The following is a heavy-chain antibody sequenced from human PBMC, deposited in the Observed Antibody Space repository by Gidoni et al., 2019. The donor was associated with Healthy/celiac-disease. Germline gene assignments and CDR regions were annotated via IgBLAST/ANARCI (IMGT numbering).Heavy chain of an antibody. CDR3: ARVGGPNYYYYGMDV. V-gene: IGHV4-59*01. Sequence: QVQLQESGPGLVKPSETLSLTCTVSGGSISSYYWSWIRQPPGKGLEWIGYIYYSGSTNYNPSLKSRVTISVDTSKNQFSLKLSSVTAADTAVYYCARVGGPNYYYYGMDVWGQGTTVTVSS. CDR1: GGSISSYY. J-gene: IGHJ6*02. D-gene: IGHD3-10*01. CDR2: IYYSGST.